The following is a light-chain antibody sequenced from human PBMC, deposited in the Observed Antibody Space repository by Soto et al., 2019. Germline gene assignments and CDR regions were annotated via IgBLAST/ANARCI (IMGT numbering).Light chain of an antibody. Sequence: QSVLTQPRSASGTAGQRVTISCSGSTSNIGRNTVNWYQQLPGTAPKTLIYSNNQRPSGVPDRFSGSKSGTSGSLAISGLLSEDEADYYCAAWDDTLNGYVFGIGTKVTVL. CDR1: TSNIGRNT. J-gene: IGLJ1*01. V-gene: IGLV1-44*01. CDR2: SNN. CDR3: AAWDDTLNGYV.